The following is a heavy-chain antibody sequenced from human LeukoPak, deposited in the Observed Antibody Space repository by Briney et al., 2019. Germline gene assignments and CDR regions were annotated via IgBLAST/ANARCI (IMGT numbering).Heavy chain of an antibody. J-gene: IGHJ4*02. D-gene: IGHD6-13*01. Sequence: SETLSLTCTVSGGSISSGSYYWSWIRQPAGKGLEWIGRIYTSGSTNYNPSLKSRVTISVDTSKNQFSLKLSSVTAADTAVYYCARRQYSSSWYRWGQGTLVTVSS. CDR1: GGSISSGSYY. CDR2: IYTSGST. CDR3: ARRQYSSSWYR. V-gene: IGHV4-61*02.